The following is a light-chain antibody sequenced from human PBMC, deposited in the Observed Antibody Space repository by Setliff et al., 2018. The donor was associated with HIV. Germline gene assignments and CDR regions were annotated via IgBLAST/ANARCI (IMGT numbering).Light chain of an antibody. CDR1: SSDVGDYNH. V-gene: IGLV2-11*01. Sequence: ALTQPRSVSGSPGQSVTISCTGTSSDVGDYNHVSWYQQHPGKAPKLIIYDANKRPSGVPDRFSASKSGNTASLTVSGLQAEDEADYYCSYAGKFTWVLGGGTKVTVL. CDR3: CSYAGKFTWV. J-gene: IGLJ3*02. CDR2: DAN.